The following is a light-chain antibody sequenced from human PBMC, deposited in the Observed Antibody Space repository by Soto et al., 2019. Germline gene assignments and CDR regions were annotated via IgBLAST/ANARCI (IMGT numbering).Light chain of an antibody. J-gene: IGLJ1*01. CDR3: QSYDSSLSGSV. CDR2: GNS. Sequence: QSVLTQSPSVSGAPGQRVTISCTGSSSNIGAPYDVHWYQQLPGTAPKLLIYGNSNRPSVVPDRFSGSKSGTSASLAITGLQAEDEADYYCQSYDSSLSGSVFGTGTKLTVL. CDR1: SSNIGAPYD. V-gene: IGLV1-40*01.